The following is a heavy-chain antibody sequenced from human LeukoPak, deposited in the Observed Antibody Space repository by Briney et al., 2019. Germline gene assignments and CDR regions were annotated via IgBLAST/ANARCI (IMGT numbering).Heavy chain of an antibody. Sequence: PGGSLRLSCAASGFTFSSYAMSWVRQAPGKGLEWVSAISGSGGSTYYADSVKGRFTISRDNSKNTLYLQMNSLRAEDTAVYYCAKASSSGWYVGTDYYGMDVWGQGTTVTVSS. D-gene: IGHD6-19*01. CDR1: GFTFSSYA. J-gene: IGHJ6*02. V-gene: IGHV3-23*01. CDR2: ISGSGGST. CDR3: AKASSSGWYVGTDYYGMDV.